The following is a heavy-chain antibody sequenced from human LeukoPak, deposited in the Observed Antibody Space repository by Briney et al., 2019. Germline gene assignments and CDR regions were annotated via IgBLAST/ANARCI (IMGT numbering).Heavy chain of an antibody. Sequence: GGSLRLSCAASGFTFSTYCMHWVRQAPGKGPMWVSRICPDGTVTNYADSVKARFIISRDNARNTVYLQMNSLRAEDTAVYYCARDLFESFDYWGQGTLVTVSS. V-gene: IGHV3-74*01. J-gene: IGHJ4*02. CDR3: ARDLFESFDY. D-gene: IGHD3-3*01. CDR2: ICPDGTVT. CDR1: GFTFSTYC.